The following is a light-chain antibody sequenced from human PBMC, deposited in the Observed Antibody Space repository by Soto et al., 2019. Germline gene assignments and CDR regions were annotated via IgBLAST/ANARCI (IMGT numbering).Light chain of an antibody. Sequence: TQFPVTLSLSPGERATLSCRASQSVSSYLAWYQQKPVKAPELLIYAASTLQSGVPSRFSGSGSGTDFTLTISCLQSEDFATYYCQQYYSFPPTFGGGTKVDI. CDR1: QSVSSY. CDR3: QQYYSFPPT. CDR2: AAS. J-gene: IGKJ4*01. V-gene: IGKV1-8*01.